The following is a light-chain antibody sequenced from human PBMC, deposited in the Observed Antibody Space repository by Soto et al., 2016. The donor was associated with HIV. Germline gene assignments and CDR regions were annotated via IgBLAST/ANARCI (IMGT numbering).Light chain of an antibody. CDR2: SAF. CDR1: QSISNY. Sequence: DIQLTQSPSSLSASVGDRVTITCRAGQSISNYVNWYQQKPGKAPKVLISSAFTLESGVSSRFSGSRSGAVFTLTISSLQPEDFGTYYCQQSSETPRTFGQGTKVVIK. CDR3: QQSSETPRT. V-gene: IGKV1-39*01. J-gene: IGKJ1*01.